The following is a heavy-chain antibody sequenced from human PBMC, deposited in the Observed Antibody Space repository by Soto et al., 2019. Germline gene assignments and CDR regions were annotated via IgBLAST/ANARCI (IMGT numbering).Heavy chain of an antibody. CDR3: ARAPDCGEGSCYRHFDL. Sequence: GGSLRLSCAAPAFKFRDYYKSWVHQAPGKGLEWVSYISGSGDVIYYADSVKGRFTISRDNDKKSVHLQMDTLRAEDTALYYCARAPDCGEGSCYRHFDLWGQGTRVPVSS. CDR2: ISGSGDVI. D-gene: IGHD2-15*01. J-gene: IGHJ4*02. CDR1: AFKFRDYY. V-gene: IGHV3-11*01.